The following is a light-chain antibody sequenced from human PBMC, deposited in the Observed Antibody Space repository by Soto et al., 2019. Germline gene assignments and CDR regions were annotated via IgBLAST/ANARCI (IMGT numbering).Light chain of an antibody. CDR1: QGVGGK. Sequence: EIVLTHPPATLSCSQGEEPTLSARAGQGVGGKLAWYQQKPGQAPRLLIYGASTRATGIPARFSGSGSGTEFTLIISSLQSEDSAVYYCQQYNSWLWTFGQGTKVEIK. CDR2: GAS. CDR3: QQYNSWLWT. V-gene: IGKV3-15*01. J-gene: IGKJ1*01.